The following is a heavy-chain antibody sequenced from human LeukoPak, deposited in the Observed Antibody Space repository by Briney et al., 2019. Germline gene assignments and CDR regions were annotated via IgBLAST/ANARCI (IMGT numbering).Heavy chain of an antibody. J-gene: IGHJ4*02. CDR1: GDIVSSNSAA. Sequence: SQTLSLTCAISGDIVSSNSAAWNWIRQSPSRGLEWLGRTYYRSKWYNDYAVSVKSRITINPDTSKNQLSLQLNPVTPEDTAVYYCARALIAAAGTLDYWGQGTLVTVSS. D-gene: IGHD6-13*01. CDR3: ARALIAAAGTLDY. V-gene: IGHV6-1*01. CDR2: TYYRSKWYN.